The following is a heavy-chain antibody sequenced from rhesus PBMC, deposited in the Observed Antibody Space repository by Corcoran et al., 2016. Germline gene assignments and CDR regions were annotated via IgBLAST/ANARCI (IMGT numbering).Heavy chain of an antibody. Sequence: QVQLVQSGAEVKKPGSSVTVSCWTSGYTFTDYYITWVRQAPGQGLEWMGEINTKTGGADFAQKCQGRIIMTRDTSTSTADMKLTSLTSEDTAIYYCIRGGYGTVVDYWGQGVLVTVSS. D-gene: IGHD4-29*01. J-gene: IGHJ4*01. V-gene: IGHV1-138*01. CDR3: IRGGYGTVVDY. CDR1: GYTFTDYY. CDR2: INTKTGGA.